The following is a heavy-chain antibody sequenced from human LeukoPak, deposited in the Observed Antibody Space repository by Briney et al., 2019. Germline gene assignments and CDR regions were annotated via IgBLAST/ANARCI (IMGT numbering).Heavy chain of an antibody. CDR1: GYTFTGYY. CDR3: ARFNGRGVSNDY. Sequence: ASVKVSCKASGYTFTGYYMHWVRQAPGQGLEWMGWINPNSGGTNYAQKFQGRVTMTRNTSISIAYMELSSLRSEDTAVYYCARFNGRGVSNDYWGQGTLVTVSA. CDR2: INPNSGGT. V-gene: IGHV1-2*02. D-gene: IGHD3-10*01. J-gene: IGHJ4*02.